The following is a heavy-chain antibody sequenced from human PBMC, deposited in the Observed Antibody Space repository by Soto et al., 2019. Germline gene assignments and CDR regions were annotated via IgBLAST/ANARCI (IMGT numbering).Heavy chain of an antibody. CDR1: GGSISSYY. Sequence: PSETLSLTCTVSGGSISSYYWSWIRQPPGKGLEWIGYIYYSGSTNYNPSLKSRVTISVDTSKNQFSLKLSSVTAADTAVYYCARVSENDYIWGSYRSGPFDYWGQGTLVTVSS. CDR3: ARVSENDYIWGSYRSGPFDY. J-gene: IGHJ4*02. CDR2: IYYSGST. V-gene: IGHV4-59*01. D-gene: IGHD3-16*02.